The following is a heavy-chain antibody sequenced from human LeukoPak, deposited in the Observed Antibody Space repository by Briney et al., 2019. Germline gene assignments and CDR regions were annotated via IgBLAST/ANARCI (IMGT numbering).Heavy chain of an antibody. CDR1: GFTFSSYA. J-gene: IGHJ4*02. D-gene: IGHD2-15*01. Sequence: TGGSLRLSCAASGFTFSSYAMHWVRQAPGKGLEWVAIISYDGTNKYYADSVKGRFIISRDNSKNTLYLQMNSLRAEDTAVYYCARRGSGQIDYWGQGTLVTVSS. CDR2: ISYDGTNK. CDR3: ARRGSGQIDY. V-gene: IGHV3-30-3*01.